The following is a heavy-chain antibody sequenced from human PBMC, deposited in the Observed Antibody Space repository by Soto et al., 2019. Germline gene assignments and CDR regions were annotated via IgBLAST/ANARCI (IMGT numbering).Heavy chain of an antibody. CDR1: GFTVSSNF. J-gene: IGHJ6*02. CDR2: IHRGGTT. V-gene: IGHV3-53*01. D-gene: IGHD6-13*01. Sequence: VQLVESGGGLIQPGGSLRLSCAASGFTVSSNFMTWVRQAPGKGLEWVSNIHRGGTTYYADAVKGRFSVSRDNSKNALFLQMNSLRVEDTAVYFCTRGAGNSWVYEYGMDVWGQGTAVTVSS. CDR3: TRGAGNSWVYEYGMDV.